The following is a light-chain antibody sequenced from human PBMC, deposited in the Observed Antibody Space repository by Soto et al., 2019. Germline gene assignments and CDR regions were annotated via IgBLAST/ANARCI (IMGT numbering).Light chain of an antibody. CDR3: QLSYSTPKT. V-gene: IGKV1-5*03. CDR2: KSA. CDR1: QSNSIL. Sequence: DIHMSLSPSTLPASVGDRVTITCLSNQSNSILVGWYQRNPGKAPNLLICKSARLETGVPSRFSGSGSGTDFPLTISILQPEDFATYCCQLSYSTPKTFGQGTKVDIK. J-gene: IGKJ1*01.